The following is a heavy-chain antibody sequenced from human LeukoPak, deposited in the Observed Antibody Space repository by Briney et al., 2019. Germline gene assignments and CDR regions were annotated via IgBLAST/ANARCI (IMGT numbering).Heavy chain of an antibody. V-gene: IGHV1-8*01. CDR3: ARGRFKPPLRCTRGYYFDY. D-gene: IGHD2-15*01. Sequence: GASVTVSCKASGYTFTSYDINWVRQAPGQGLEWMGWMNPNSGNTGYAQKFQGRVTMTRNTSISTAYMELSSLRSEDTAVYYCARGRFKPPLRCTRGYYFDYWGQGTLVTVSS. J-gene: IGHJ4*02. CDR1: GYTFTSYD. CDR2: MNPNSGNT.